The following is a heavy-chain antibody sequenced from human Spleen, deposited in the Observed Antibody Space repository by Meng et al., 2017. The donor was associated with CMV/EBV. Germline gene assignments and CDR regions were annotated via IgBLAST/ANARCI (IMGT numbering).Heavy chain of an antibody. CDR1: GFTFSTFA. CDR3: AKDLESAFDI. J-gene: IGHJ3*02. V-gene: IGHV3-23*01. CDR2: ISGSGGST. Sequence: GGSLRLSCAASGFTFSTFAMSWVRQGPGKGLEWVSSISGSGGSTYYADSVKGRFIISRDNSKNTLYLQMNSLTAEDTSVYYCAKDLESAFDIWGQGTRVTVSS.